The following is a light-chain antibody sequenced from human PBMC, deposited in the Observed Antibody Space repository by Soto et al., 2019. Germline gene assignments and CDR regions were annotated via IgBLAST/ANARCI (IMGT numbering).Light chain of an antibody. CDR2: GAS. CDR3: QQYGSSGYT. CDR1: QSVSSSY. V-gene: IGKV3-20*01. Sequence: EIVLTQSPGTLSLSPGERATLSCRASQSVSSSYLAWYPQKPGQAPRLLIYGASSRATGIPDRFSGSGSGTDFTLTISRLEPEDFAVCYCQQYGSSGYTFGQGTKLEIK. J-gene: IGKJ2*01.